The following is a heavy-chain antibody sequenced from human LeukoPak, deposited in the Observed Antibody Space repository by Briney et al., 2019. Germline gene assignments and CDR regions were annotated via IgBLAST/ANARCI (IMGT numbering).Heavy chain of an antibody. CDR3: ARDGGNSDYWYFDL. CDR1: GFTFSSYW. Sequence: PGGSLRLSCAASGFTFSSYWMHWVRQAPGEGLGWVSRLNSDGTSTKYADSVKGRFTISRDNAKNTLYLQMNSLRAEDTAVYYCARDGGNSDYWYFDLWGRGTLVTVSS. V-gene: IGHV3-74*03. J-gene: IGHJ2*01. D-gene: IGHD4-23*01. CDR2: LNSDGTST.